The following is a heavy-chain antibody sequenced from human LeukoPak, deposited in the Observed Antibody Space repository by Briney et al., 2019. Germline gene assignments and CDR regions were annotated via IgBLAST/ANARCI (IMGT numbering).Heavy chain of an antibody. CDR2: IYTSGGT. Sequence: SETLSLTCTVSGDSISRYYWSWIRQPPGKGLEWIGYIYTSGGTNYIPSLKGRVTILTETSKNQFSLKLSSVTAADSAMYYCARLTRLSTSPDRYYLDYWGQGTLVTVS. J-gene: IGHJ4*02. CDR1: GDSISRYY. D-gene: IGHD6-6*01. CDR3: ARLTRLSTSPDRYYLDY. V-gene: IGHV4-4*09.